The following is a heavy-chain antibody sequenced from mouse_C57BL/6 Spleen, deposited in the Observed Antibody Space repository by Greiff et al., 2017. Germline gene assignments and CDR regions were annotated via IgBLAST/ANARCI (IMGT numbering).Heavy chain of an antibody. Sequence: EVQLVESGGGLVKPGGSLKLSCAASGFTISDYGMHWVRQAPEKGLEWVAYISSGSSTIYYAATVKGRFTISRDNAKNTLFLQMTSLRSEDTAMYYGASYDYGDWYVDVCG. CDR1: GFTISDYG. J-gene: IGHJ1*03. CDR2: ISSGSSTI. D-gene: IGHD2-4*01. CDR3: ASYDYGDWYVDV. V-gene: IGHV5-17*01.